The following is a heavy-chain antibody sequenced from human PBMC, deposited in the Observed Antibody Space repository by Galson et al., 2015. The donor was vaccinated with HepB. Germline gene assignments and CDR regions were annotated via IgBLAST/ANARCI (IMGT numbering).Heavy chain of an antibody. V-gene: IGHV3-69-1*01. Sequence: SLRLSCAASGLTFSDYYMTWVRQAPGKGLEWVSCISSSSTIYYADSVKGRFTISRDNAKNSLYLQMSSLRVEDTAVYYCARSVYQLPPPARFGMDVWGQGTTVTVSS. CDR1: GLTFSDYY. J-gene: IGHJ6*02. CDR3: ARSVYQLPPPARFGMDV. CDR2: ISSSSTI. D-gene: IGHD2-2*01.